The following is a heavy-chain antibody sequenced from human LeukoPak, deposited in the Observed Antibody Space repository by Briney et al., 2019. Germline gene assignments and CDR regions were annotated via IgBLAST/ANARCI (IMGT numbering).Heavy chain of an antibody. CDR3: ADHCSSTSCYTPPSSYGMDD. Sequence: ASVKVSCKASVYTFTSYGISWVRQAPGQGLEWMGLISAYNGNTNYAQKLQGRVTMTTDTSTSTAYMELRSLRSEDTAVYYCADHCSSTSCYTPPSSYGMDDWGQGTTVTVSS. D-gene: IGHD2-2*02. V-gene: IGHV1-18*01. J-gene: IGHJ6*02. CDR1: VYTFTSYG. CDR2: ISAYNGNT.